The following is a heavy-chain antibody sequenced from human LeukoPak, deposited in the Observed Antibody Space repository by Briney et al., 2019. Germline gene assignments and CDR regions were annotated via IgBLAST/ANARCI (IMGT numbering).Heavy chain of an antibody. CDR3: ARSGGDTIFGVVTPFDY. V-gene: IGHV4-34*01. CDR1: GGSFSGYY. D-gene: IGHD3-3*01. Sequence: PSETLSLTCAVYGGSFSGYYWSWIRQPPGKGLEWIGEINHSGSTNYNPSLKGRVTISVDTSKNQFSLKLSSVTAADTAVYYCARSGGDTIFGVVTPFDYWGQGTLVTVSS. J-gene: IGHJ4*02. CDR2: INHSGST.